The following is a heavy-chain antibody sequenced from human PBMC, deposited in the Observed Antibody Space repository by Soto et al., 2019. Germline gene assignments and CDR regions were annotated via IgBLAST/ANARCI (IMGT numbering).Heavy chain of an antibody. CDR2: IYYSGST. CDR3: ARRFLGYCSSTSCYAHAFDI. CDR1: GGSISSSSYY. J-gene: IGHJ3*02. D-gene: IGHD2-2*01. V-gene: IGHV4-39*01. Sequence: QLQLQESGPGLVKPSETLSLTCTVSGGSISSSSYYWGWIRQPPGKGLEWIGSIYYSGSTYYNPSLKSRVTISVDTSKNQFSLKLSSVTAADTAVYYCARRFLGYCSSTSCYAHAFDIWGQGTMVTVSS.